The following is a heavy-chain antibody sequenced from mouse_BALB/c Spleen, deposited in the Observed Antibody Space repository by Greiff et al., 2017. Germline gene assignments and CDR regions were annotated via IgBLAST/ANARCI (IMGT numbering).Heavy chain of an antibody. CDR3: ARHQGYAMDY. CDR2: INPYNGAT. Sequence: VQLKESGPELVKPGASVKISCKASGYSFTGYYMHWVKQSHVKSLEWIGRINPYNGATSYNQNFKDKASLTVDKSSSTAYMELHSLTSEDSAVYYCARHQGYAMDYWGQGTSVTVSS. V-gene: IGHV1-31*01. J-gene: IGHJ4*01. CDR1: GYSFTGYY.